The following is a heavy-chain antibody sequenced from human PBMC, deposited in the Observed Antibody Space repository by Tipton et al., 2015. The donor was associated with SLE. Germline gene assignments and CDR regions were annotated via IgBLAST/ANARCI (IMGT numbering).Heavy chain of an antibody. CDR1: GGSISTTNW. CDR3: ARLPTGFPNWFDP. D-gene: IGHD4-17*01. J-gene: IGHJ5*02. V-gene: IGHV4-4*02. Sequence: TLSLTCAVSGGSISTTNWWNWVRQPPGKGLEWIGEIYHSGIINYNPSLKSRVTISVDTSKNQISLKLTSVTAADTAVYYCARLPTGFPNWFDPWGQGTLVTVSS. CDR2: IYHSGII.